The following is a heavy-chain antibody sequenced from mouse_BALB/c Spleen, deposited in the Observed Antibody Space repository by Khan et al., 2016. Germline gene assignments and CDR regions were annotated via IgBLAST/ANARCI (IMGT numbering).Heavy chain of an antibody. CDR3: AARYSYRYDEGFGY. CDR1: GIAFSNYD. Sequence: EVELVESGGGLVKPGGSLKLSCAASGIAFSNYDMSWVRQTPEKRLEWVAYIINGGGTTYYPDTVKGRLTISRDNAKNTLYLQMTSLQSEDPAMYFCAARYSYRYDEGFGYWGQGTLVTVSA. D-gene: IGHD2-14*01. J-gene: IGHJ3*01. V-gene: IGHV5-12-1*01. CDR2: IINGGGTT.